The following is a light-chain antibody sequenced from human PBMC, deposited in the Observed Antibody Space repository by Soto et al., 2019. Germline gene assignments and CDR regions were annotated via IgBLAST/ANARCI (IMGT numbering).Light chain of an antibody. CDR2: AAS. V-gene: IGKV1-8*01. Sequence: AVRMTQSPSSVSASTGDRVTITCRASEGISSYLAWYQQKPGKAPKLLIYAASTLQSGVPSRFSGSGSGTDFTLTISCLQSEDFATYYCQQYTQQYDTHLWTFGQGTKVDIK. CDR3: QQYTQQYDTHLWT. CDR1: EGISSY. J-gene: IGKJ1*01.